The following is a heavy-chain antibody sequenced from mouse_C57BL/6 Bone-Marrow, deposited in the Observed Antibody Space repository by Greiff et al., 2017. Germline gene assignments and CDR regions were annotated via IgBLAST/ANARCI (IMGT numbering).Heavy chain of an antibody. D-gene: IGHD2-3*01. V-gene: IGHV1-64*01. J-gene: IGHJ3*01. CDR2: IHPNSGST. CDR1: GYTFTSYW. CDR3: ARVGWVLLRFAY. Sequence: QVQLQQSGAELVKPGASVKLSCKASGYTFTSYWMHWVKQRPGQGLEWIGMIHPNSGSTNYNEKFKSKATLTVDKSSSTAYMQLSSLTSEDSAVYDCARVGWVLLRFAYGGRGTLVTVTA.